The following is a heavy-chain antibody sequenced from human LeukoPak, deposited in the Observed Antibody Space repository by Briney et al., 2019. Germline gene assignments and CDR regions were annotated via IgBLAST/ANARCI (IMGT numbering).Heavy chain of an antibody. D-gene: IGHD3-22*01. Sequence: GGSLRLSCAASGFTFSNYGMHWVRQVPGKGLEWVAAIWFDGIRKYYSDSVKGRLTISRDNSKNTLYLQMNSLRAEDTAVYYCARDLEDSSPFGAFDMWGQGTMVTVSS. V-gene: IGHV3-33*01. CDR2: IWFDGIRK. CDR1: GFTFSNYG. CDR3: ARDLEDSSPFGAFDM. J-gene: IGHJ3*02.